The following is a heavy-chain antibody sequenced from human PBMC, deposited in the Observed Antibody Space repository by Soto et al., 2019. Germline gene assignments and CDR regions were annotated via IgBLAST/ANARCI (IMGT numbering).Heavy chain of an antibody. J-gene: IGHJ6*02. V-gene: IGHV3-74*01. D-gene: IGHD2-2*01. CDR1: GFTFSSYW. CDR3: TSGRYCTSTSCYHYYYYGMDV. CDR2: INSDGIST. Sequence: PGGSLRLSCAASGFTFSSYWMHWVRQAPGKGLVWVSRINSDGISTSYADSVKGRFTISRDNAKNTLYLQMNSLRAEDTAVYYCTSGRYCTSTSCYHYYYYGMDVWGQGTTVTVSS.